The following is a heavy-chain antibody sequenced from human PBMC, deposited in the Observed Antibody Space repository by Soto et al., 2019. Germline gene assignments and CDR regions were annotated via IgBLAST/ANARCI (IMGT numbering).Heavy chain of an antibody. Sequence: QVQLVQSGAEVKKPGASVKVSCKASGYTFTSYDINWVRQATGQGLEWMGWMNPNSGNTGYAQKLQGRVTMTRNTSISTAYMELSSLRSEDTAVYYCARGTWGLRYFDWXXTXXYYFDYWGXGTLVTVSS. V-gene: IGHV1-8*01. D-gene: IGHD3-9*01. J-gene: IGHJ4*02. CDR3: ARGTWGLRYFDWXXTXXYYFDY. CDR1: GYTFTSYD. CDR2: MNPNSGNT.